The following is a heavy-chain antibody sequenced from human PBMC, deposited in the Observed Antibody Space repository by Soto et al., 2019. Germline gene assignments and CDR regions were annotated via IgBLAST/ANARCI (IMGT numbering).Heavy chain of an antibody. CDR1: GYTFTSYD. J-gene: IGHJ3*02. V-gene: IGHV1-8*01. CDR2: MNPNSGNT. CDR3: AGELDTSNDAFDI. D-gene: IGHD1-7*01. Sequence: QVQLVQSGAEVKKPGASVKVSCKASGYTFTSYDINWVRQATGQGLERMGWMNPNSGNTGYAQKFQGRVTMTRNTSISTAYMELSSLRSEDTAVYYCAGELDTSNDAFDIWGQGTMVTVSS.